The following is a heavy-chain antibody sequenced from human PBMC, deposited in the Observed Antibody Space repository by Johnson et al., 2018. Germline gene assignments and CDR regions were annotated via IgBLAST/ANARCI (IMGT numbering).Heavy chain of an antibody. D-gene: IGHD4-17*01. J-gene: IGHJ3*02. CDR1: GFTFDDYA. V-gene: IGHV3-9*01. Sequence: VQLVESGGGLVQPGRSLRLSCAASGFTFDDYAMHWVRQAPGKGLEWVSGSSWNSGSIGYADSVKGRFAISRDNAKNSLYLQMNSLRAEDTALYYCAKDIWGYGEHGAFDIWGQGTMVTVSS. CDR2: SSWNSGSI. CDR3: AKDIWGYGEHGAFDI.